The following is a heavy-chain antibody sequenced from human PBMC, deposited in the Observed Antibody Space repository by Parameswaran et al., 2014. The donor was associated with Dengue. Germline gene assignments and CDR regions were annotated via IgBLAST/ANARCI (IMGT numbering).Heavy chain of an antibody. D-gene: IGHD3-10*01. J-gene: IGHJ3*02. CDR3: AREGYYYSKGAFDI. Sequence: RWIRQPPGKGLEWIGYIYYSGSTNYNPSLKSRVTISVDTSKNQFSLKLSSVTAADTAVYYCAREGYYYSKGAFDIWGQGTMVTVSS. CDR2: IYYSGST. V-gene: IGHV4-59*01.